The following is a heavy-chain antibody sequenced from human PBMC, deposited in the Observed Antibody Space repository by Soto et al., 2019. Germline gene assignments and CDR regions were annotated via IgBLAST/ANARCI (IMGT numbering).Heavy chain of an antibody. CDR1: GFTFSSYA. CDR3: ARGQRGGHWNSNWFDP. CDR2: ISYDGSNK. J-gene: IGHJ5*02. V-gene: IGHV3-30-3*01. D-gene: IGHD1-7*01. Sequence: QVQLVESGGGVVQPGRSLRLSCAASGFTFSSYAMHWVRQAPGKGLEWVAVISYDGSNKYYADSVKGRFTISRDNSKNTLDLQMNSLRAEDTAVYYCARGQRGGHWNSNWFDPWGQGTLVTVSS.